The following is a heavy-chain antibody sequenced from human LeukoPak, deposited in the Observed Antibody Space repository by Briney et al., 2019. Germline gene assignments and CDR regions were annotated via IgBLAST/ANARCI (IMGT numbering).Heavy chain of an antibody. V-gene: IGHV3-23*01. D-gene: IGHD6-19*01. CDR3: AKASRQAAVASPLDY. J-gene: IGHJ4*02. Sequence: GGSLRLSCAVSGFTFSSYGMHWVRQAPGKGLEWVAVIDGVGVRTYYADSVKGRLTISRDNSKDTVFLQMNSLKADDTAVYYCAKASRQAAVASPLDYWGQGTLVTVSS. CDR2: IDGVGVRT. CDR1: GFTFSSYG.